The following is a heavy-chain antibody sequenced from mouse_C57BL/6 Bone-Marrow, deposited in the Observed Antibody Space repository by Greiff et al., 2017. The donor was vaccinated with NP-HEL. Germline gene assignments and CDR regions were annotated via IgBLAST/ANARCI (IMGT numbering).Heavy chain of an antibody. CDR1: GYTFPAHT. CDR3: AIADYGSSSNWYFDG. D-gene: IGHD1-1*01. CDR2: IYPRDGST. Sequence: VQLQQSDAELVKPGASVKISCKVSGYTFPAHTIHWMKQRPEQGLEWIGYIYPRDGSTKYNEKFKGKATLTADKSSSTAYMQLNSLTSEDSAVYFCAIADYGSSSNWYFDGGGTGTTVTVSS. J-gene: IGHJ1*03. V-gene: IGHV1-78*01.